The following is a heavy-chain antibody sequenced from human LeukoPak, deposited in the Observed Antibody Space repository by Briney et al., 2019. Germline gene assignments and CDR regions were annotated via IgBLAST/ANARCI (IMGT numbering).Heavy chain of an antibody. J-gene: IGHJ4*02. Sequence: SETLSLTCTVSGGSVSSDNYYWSWIRQPPGKGLEWIGYIYYSGSTNYNPSLKSRVTISIDTSKNQFSLKLSSVTAADTAVYYWARNQKRVFVVVPVFYGGKETRFTVPS. CDR2: IYYSGST. D-gene: IGHD2-2*01. V-gene: IGHV4-61*01. CDR1: GGSVSSDNYY. CDR3: ARNQKRVFVVVPVFY.